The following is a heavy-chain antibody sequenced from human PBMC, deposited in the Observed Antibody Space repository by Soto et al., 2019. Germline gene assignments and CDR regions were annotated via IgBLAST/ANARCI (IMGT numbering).Heavy chain of an antibody. CDR3: AREDTAVALDY. J-gene: IGHJ4*02. CDR2: INAFNGNT. CDR1: GYTFISYG. D-gene: IGHD5-18*01. Sequence: QVQLVQSGAEVKKPGASVKVSCKASGYTFISYGISWVRQAPGQGLEWMGRINAFNGNTNYAQKVQGRVTMTTDTVTSTAYMELRSLRSDDTAVYFCAREDTAVALDYWGQGTLVSVSS. V-gene: IGHV1-18*01.